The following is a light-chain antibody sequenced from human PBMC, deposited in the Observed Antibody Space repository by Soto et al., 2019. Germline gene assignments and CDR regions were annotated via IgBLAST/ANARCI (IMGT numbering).Light chain of an antibody. Sequence: EIVMTQSPATLSVSPGERATLSCRASQSVNSNLAWYQQKPGQAPRLLIYGASSRATGIPARFSGSGSGTEFTLTITSLQSEDFAVYHCQQRSSWPLTFGGGTKVQI. V-gene: IGKV3-15*01. CDR1: QSVNSN. CDR2: GAS. CDR3: QQRSSWPLT. J-gene: IGKJ4*01.